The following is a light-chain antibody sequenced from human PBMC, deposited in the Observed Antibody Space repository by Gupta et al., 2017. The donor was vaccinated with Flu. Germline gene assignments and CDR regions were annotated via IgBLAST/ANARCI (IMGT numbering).Light chain of an antibody. Sequence: QSLLSQPPPPSGPPGQTILISCSGTSSNIGPNSANWYQQVAGAAPRLLVYSSNQRPSGVPCRFSGSKAGTAASLAIDGLQSEDEAHYYCAVWDDGLDGFLFGGGTKVTVL. CDR1: SSNIGPNS. CDR2: SSN. CDR3: AVWDDGLDGFL. V-gene: IGLV1-44*01. J-gene: IGLJ2*01.